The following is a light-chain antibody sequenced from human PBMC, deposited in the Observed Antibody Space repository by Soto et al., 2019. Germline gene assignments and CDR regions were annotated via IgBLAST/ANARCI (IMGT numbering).Light chain of an antibody. CDR1: QSVSNNY. V-gene: IGKV3-20*01. CDR2: GAS. Sequence: ESVFTPSPGTLSLSPGERATLSCRASQSVSNNYLAWYQQKPGQAPRLLIYGASNRATGIPDRFSGSGSGTDFTLTISRLEPEDFAVYYCQQYGSSGTFGQGTRLEIK. CDR3: QQYGSSGT. J-gene: IGKJ5*01.